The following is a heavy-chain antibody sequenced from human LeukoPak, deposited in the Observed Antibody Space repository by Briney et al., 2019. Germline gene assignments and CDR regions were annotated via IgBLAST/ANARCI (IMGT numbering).Heavy chain of an antibody. D-gene: IGHD6-6*01. V-gene: IGHV5-10-1*01. CDR3: ARRPSEMGSSSDFDY. J-gene: IGHJ4*02. CDR1: GYSFTSYW. CDR2: IDPSDSYT. Sequence: GESLKISCKGSGYSFTSYWISWVRQMPGKGLEWMGRIDPSDSYTNYSPSFQGHVTISADKSISTAYLQWSSLKASDTAMYYCARRPSEMGSSSDFDYWGQGTLVTVSS.